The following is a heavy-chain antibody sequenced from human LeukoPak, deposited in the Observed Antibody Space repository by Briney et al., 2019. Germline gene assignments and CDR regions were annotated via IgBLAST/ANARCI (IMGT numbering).Heavy chain of an antibody. CDR2: IYHSGST. CDR3: ARDNSVRDEAWWFNP. Sequence: SETLSLTCTVSGYSISSGYYWGWIRQPPGKGLEWIGSIYHSGSTYYNPSLKSRVTISVDTSKNQFSLKLSSVSAADTAVYYCARDNSVRDEAWWFNPWGQGTLVTVSS. D-gene: IGHD5-24*01. J-gene: IGHJ5*02. CDR1: GYSISSGYY. V-gene: IGHV4-38-2*02.